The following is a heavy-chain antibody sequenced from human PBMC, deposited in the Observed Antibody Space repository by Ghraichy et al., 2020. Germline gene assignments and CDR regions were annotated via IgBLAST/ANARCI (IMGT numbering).Heavy chain of an antibody. Sequence: GGSLRLSCAASGFTFSSYGMHWVRQAPGKGLEWVAFIRYDGSNKYYADSVKGRFTISRDNSKNTLYLQMNSLRAEDTAVYYCARGSYPDDAFDIWGQGTMLTVSS. CDR1: GFTFSSYG. CDR3: ARGSYPDDAFDI. V-gene: IGHV3-30*02. CDR2: IRYDGSNK. J-gene: IGHJ3*02. D-gene: IGHD1-26*01.